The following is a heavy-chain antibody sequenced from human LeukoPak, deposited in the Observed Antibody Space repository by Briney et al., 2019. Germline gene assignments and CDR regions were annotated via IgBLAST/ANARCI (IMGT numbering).Heavy chain of an antibody. J-gene: IGHJ6*02. D-gene: IGHD4-11*01. CDR2: INPNSGGT. CDR3: AREDSNPKYYYYYGMDV. V-gene: IGHV1-2*06. CDR1: GYTFTSYY. Sequence: ASVKVSCKASGYTFTSYYMHWVQQAPGQGLEWMGRINPNSGGTKYAQKFQGRVTMTRDTSINTAYMELSRLRSDDTAVYYCAREDSNPKYYYYYGMDVWGQGTTVTVSS.